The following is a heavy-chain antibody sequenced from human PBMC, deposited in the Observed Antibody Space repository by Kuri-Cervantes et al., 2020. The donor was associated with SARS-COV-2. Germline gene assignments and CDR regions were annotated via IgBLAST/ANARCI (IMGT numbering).Heavy chain of an antibody. V-gene: IGHV4-39*01. J-gene: IGHJ5*02. CDR2: IYYSGST. D-gene: IGHD3-3*01. CDR1: GGSISSSSYY. Sequence: SETLSLTCTVSGGSISSSSYYWGWIRQPPGKGLEWIGSIYYSGSTYYNPSLNSRVTISVDTSKNQFSLKLSSVTAADTAVYYCARQMMSSITIFGVVITRNWFDPWGQGTLVTVSS. CDR3: ARQMMSSITIFGVVITRNWFDP.